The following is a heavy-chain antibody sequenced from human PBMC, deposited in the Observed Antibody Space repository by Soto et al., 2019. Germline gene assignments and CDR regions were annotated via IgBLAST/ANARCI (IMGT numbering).Heavy chain of an antibody. D-gene: IGHD3-10*01. V-gene: IGHV1-18*01. CDR2: ISAYNGNT. CDR1: GYTFTSYG. Sequence: QVQLVQSGAEVKKPGASVKVSCKASGYTFTSYGISWVRQAPGQGLEWMGWISAYNGNTNYAQKLQGRVTMTTDTAPSTAYMELRRLRSDDTAVYYCARDLDDRWGGARYYYGMDVWGQGTTVTVSS. CDR3: ARDLDDRWGGARYYYGMDV. J-gene: IGHJ6*02.